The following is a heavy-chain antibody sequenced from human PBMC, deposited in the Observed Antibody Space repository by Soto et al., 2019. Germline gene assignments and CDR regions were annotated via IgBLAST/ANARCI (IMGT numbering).Heavy chain of an antibody. CDR2: IDPIDSYT. CDR3: ARRYCSSASCPRNYYGMDV. J-gene: IGHJ6*02. CDR1: GYNFASYW. Sequence: GESLKISCKGSGYNFASYWLSWVRQMPGKGLEWMGRIDPIDSYTNYSPSFQGHVTISADKSISTAYLQWSSLKASDTAMYYCARRYCSSASCPRNYYGMDVWGQGTTVTVSS. V-gene: IGHV5-10-1*01. D-gene: IGHD2-2*01.